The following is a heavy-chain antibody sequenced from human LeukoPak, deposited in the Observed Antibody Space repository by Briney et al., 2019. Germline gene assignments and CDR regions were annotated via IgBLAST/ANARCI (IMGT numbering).Heavy chain of an antibody. Sequence: GGSLRLSCAASGFTFNSYGIHWVRQAPGKGLEWVAFIRYDESDKYYADSVNGRFTISRDNSKNTLYLQMNSLRAEDTAVHYCAKDPYSNPYYFDYWGQGTLVTVSS. CDR3: AKDPYSNPYYFDY. D-gene: IGHD6-13*01. V-gene: IGHV3-30*02. CDR1: GFTFNSYG. J-gene: IGHJ4*02. CDR2: IRYDESDK.